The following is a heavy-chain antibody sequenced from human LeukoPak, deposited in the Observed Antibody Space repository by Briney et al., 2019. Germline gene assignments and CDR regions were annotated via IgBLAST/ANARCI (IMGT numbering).Heavy chain of an antibody. Sequence: GASVKVSCKTSGYTFTDFGVSWVRQAPGQGREWIGWVSAYNGNTNYAQKLQGRVTMTTDTSTSTAYMELRSLRSDDTAVYYCARETDWNHDYWGQGTLVTVSS. CDR2: VSAYNGNT. CDR1: GYTFTDFG. J-gene: IGHJ4*02. CDR3: ARETDWNHDY. D-gene: IGHD1-1*01. V-gene: IGHV1-18*01.